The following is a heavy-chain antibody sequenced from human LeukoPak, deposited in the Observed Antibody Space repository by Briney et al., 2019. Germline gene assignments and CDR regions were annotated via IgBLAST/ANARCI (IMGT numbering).Heavy chain of an antibody. V-gene: IGHV4-34*01. CDR1: GGSFSGYS. CDR2: VNHSGST. CDR3: ARDVTGSASDY. J-gene: IGHJ4*02. D-gene: IGHD1-1*01. Sequence: SETLSLTCAVYGGSFSGYSWSWIRQSPGKGLEWIGEVNHSGSTNYIPSLKSRVTISVDTSKNQFSLRLSSVTAADTAVYYCARDVTGSASDYWGQGTLVTVSS.